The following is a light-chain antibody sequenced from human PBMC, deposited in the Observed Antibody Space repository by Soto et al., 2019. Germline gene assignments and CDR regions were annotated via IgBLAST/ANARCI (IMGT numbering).Light chain of an antibody. V-gene: IGLV1-44*01. CDR1: SSNIGSNT. CDR2: NNN. CDR3: AAWDDGLNGPYV. J-gene: IGLJ1*01. Sequence: QSVLTQSPSASGTPGQRVTISCSGSSSNIGSNTVNWYQQLPGTAPKLVIYNNNQRPSGFPDRFSGSKSGTSASLDISGLQSEDEADYYCAAWDDGLNGPYVFGTGTKLTVL.